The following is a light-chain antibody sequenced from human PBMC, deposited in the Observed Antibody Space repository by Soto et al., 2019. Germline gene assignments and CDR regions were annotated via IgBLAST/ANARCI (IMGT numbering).Light chain of an antibody. CDR2: GAS. J-gene: IGKJ4*01. CDR1: QSVSSSY. V-gene: IGKV3-20*01. CDR3: QQYGSSPLT. Sequence: EIVLTQSPGILSLPPGERATLSCRASQSVSSSYLAWYQQKPGQAPRLLIYGASSRATGIPDRFSGSGSGTEFALTISRLEPEDYAVYYCQQYGSSPLTCGGGTKVEIK.